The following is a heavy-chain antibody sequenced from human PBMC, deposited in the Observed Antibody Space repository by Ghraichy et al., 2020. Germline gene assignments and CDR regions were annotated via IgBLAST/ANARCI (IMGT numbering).Heavy chain of an antibody. CDR1: GFTFSSYA. Sequence: GGSLRLSCAASGFTFSSYAMSWVRQAPGKGLEWVSAISGSGGSTYYADSVRGRFTISRDISKNTVYLQMNSLRDDDTAVYYCAKALRGAVAGYYFDYWGQGTLVTVSS. J-gene: IGHJ4*02. V-gene: IGHV3-23*01. CDR2: ISGSGGST. CDR3: AKALRGAVAGYYFDY. D-gene: IGHD6-19*01.